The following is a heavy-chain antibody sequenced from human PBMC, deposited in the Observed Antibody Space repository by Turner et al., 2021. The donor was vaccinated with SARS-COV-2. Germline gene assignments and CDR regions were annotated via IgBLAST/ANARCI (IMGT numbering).Heavy chain of an antibody. J-gene: IGHJ5*02. CDR2: VHYSGRT. V-gene: IGHV4-31*03. CDR1: GGSVSTGGHY. D-gene: IGHD3-10*01. CDR3: ASFKFGELWSYYFDR. Sequence: QVQLQEPGPGLVKPSENLSLTCTVSGGSVSTGGHYWGWIRQRPGEGLGWIGFVHYSGRTDYTPSLKGRVTMSLNPSKDQFSLRLSSATAADTAVYYCASFKFGELWSYYFDRWGQGTQVTVSS.